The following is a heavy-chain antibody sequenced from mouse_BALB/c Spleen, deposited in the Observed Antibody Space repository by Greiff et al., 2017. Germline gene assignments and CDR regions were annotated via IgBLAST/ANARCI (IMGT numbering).Heavy chain of an antibody. CDR2: IDPSDSET. V-gene: IGHV1S126*01. CDR3: ARSGDYEAMDY. CDR1: GYSFTSYW. Sequence: VQRVESGPQLVRPGASVKISCKASGYSFTSYWMHWVKQRPGQGLEWIGMIDPSDSETRLNQKFKDKATLTVDKSSSTAYMQLSSPTSEDSAVYYCARSGDYEAMDYWGQGTSVTVSS. D-gene: IGHD3-2*02. J-gene: IGHJ4*01.